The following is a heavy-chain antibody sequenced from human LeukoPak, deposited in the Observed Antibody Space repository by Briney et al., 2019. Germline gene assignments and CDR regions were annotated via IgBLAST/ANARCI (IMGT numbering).Heavy chain of an antibody. Sequence: GGSLRLSCVASGFAVGSNYMSWVRQAPGKGLEWVAVISYDGSNKYYADSVKGRFTISRDNSKNTLYLQMNSLRAEDTAVYYCAKVASSSHADFDYWGQGTLVTVSS. V-gene: IGHV3-30*18. CDR3: AKVASSSHADFDY. D-gene: IGHD6-13*01. J-gene: IGHJ4*02. CDR1: GFAVGSNY. CDR2: ISYDGSNK.